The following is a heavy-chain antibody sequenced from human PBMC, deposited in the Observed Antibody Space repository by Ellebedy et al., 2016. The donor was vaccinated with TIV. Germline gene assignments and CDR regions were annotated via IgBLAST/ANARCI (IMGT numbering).Heavy chain of an antibody. V-gene: IGHV3-49*04. CDR3: TREAANWNYPYYYYNGMDV. J-gene: IGHJ6*02. Sequence: GESLKISXAASGFTVSNNYMSWVRQAPGKGLEWVGFIGSKGYGGTTQYAASVKGRFTISRDDSKSIAYLQMNSLKTEDTALYYCTREAANWNYPYYYYNGMDVWGQGTTVTVSS. CDR2: IGSKGYGGTT. CDR1: GFTVSNNY. D-gene: IGHD1-7*01.